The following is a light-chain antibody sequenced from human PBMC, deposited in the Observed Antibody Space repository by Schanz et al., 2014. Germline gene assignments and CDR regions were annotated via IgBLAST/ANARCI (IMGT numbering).Light chain of an antibody. CDR1: SSNIGSNT. CDR3: AAWDDSLSGWV. Sequence: QSVLTQPPSASGTPGQRVTISCSGSSSNIGSNTVNWYQQLPGTAPKLLIFGYSNRPSGVPDRFSGSKSDSAASLAISGLRSEVEDDYYCAAWDDSLSGWVFGGGTKLTVL. CDR2: GYS. V-gene: IGLV1-44*01. J-gene: IGLJ3*02.